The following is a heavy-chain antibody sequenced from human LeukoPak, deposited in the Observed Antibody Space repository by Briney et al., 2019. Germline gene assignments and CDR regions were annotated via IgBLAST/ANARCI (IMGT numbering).Heavy chain of an antibody. CDR1: GFTFSNAW. CDR3: TTWIQLWWDLDY. Sequence: PGGSLRLSCAASGFTFSNAWMSWVRQAPGKGLEWVGRIKSKTDGGTTDYAAPVKGRFTISRDDSKNMLYLQMNSLKTEDTAVYYCTTWIQLWWDLDYWGQGTLVTVSS. V-gene: IGHV3-15*01. CDR2: IKSKTDGGTT. J-gene: IGHJ4*02. D-gene: IGHD5-18*01.